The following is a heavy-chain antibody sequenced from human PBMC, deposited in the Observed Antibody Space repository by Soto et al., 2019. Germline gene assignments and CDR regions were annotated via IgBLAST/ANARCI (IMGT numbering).Heavy chain of an antibody. D-gene: IGHD2-8*01. V-gene: IGHV3-74*01. CDR2: INADGSST. CDR3: VKVLDRGGGVPRFYFDT. CDR1: GFTFSNSW. J-gene: IGHJ4*02. Sequence: PGGSLRLSCAASGFTFSNSWMHWVRQLQGKGRQWASNINADGSSTNYADSVKGRFTISRDNSKNTLYLHDNSLRAEDTAVYYCVKVLDRGGGVPRFYFDTWGQGTLVTVSS.